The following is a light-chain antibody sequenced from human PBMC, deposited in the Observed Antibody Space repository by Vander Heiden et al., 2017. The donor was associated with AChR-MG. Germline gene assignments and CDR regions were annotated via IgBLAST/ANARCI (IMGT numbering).Light chain of an antibody. Sequence: QSVLTQPPSASGTPGQRVTISCSGSSSNSGSNTVNWYQQLPGTAPKLLIYSNNQRPSGVPVRFSGSKSGTSAALAISGLQTEDEADYYCAAGDDSRNGVVFGGGTKLTVL. V-gene: IGLV1-44*01. J-gene: IGLJ2*01. CDR3: AAGDDSRNGVV. CDR2: SNN. CDR1: SSNSGSNT.